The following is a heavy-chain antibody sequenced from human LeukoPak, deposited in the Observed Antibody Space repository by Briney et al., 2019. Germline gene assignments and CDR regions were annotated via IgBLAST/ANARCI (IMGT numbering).Heavy chain of an antibody. CDR3: AREQSMTTIVYGGFDY. V-gene: IGHV4-59*01. D-gene: IGHD4-23*01. CDR1: GGSITGYY. CDR2: IYYSGST. Sequence: SETLSLTCTVSGGSITGYYWSWIRQPPGKGLEYIGYIYYSGSTNYNPSLKSRVTISVDTSKTQFSLKLSSVTAADTAVYYCAREQSMTTIVYGGFDYWGQGTLVTVSS. J-gene: IGHJ4*02.